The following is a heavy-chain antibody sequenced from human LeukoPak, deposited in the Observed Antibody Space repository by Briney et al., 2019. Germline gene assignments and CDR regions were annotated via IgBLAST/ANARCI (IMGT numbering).Heavy chain of an antibody. D-gene: IGHD1-1*01. Sequence: SETLSLTCTVSDVSISNNNYYWAWIRQPPGKGLECIGSIYYSGSPYYNPSLKSRVTISVDTSKNQFSLRLSSVTAADTAVYYCATWRTAKTGFDYWGQGTLVTVSS. J-gene: IGHJ4*02. CDR1: DVSISNNNYY. V-gene: IGHV4-39*01. CDR3: ATWRTAKTGFDY. CDR2: IYYSGSP.